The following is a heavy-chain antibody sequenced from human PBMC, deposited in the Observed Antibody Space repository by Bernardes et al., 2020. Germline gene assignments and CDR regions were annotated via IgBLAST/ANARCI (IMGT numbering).Heavy chain of an antibody. J-gene: IGHJ4*02. V-gene: IGHV4-34*01. CDR1: GGSFSGYY. Sequence: SETLSLTCAVYGGSFSGYYWSWIRQPPGKGLEWIGEINHSGSTNYNPSLKSRVTISVDTSKNQFSLKLSSVTAADTAVYYCSRGLAAADYWGQGTLVTVSS. CDR2: INHSGST. D-gene: IGHD6-13*01. CDR3: SRGLAAADY.